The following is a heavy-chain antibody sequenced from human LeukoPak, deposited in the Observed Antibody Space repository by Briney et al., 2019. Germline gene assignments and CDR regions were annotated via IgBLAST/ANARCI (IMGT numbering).Heavy chain of an antibody. Sequence: SETLSLTCAVSGASIISSDWWSWVRQPPGKGLEWIGEIYHSGITNYNPSLKSRVIISVDKSKNQFSLKLTSVTAADTAVYYCAREEGSSGWWAQYNWGQGALVTVSS. J-gene: IGHJ4*02. V-gene: IGHV4-4*02. CDR2: IYHSGIT. CDR1: GASIISSDW. D-gene: IGHD6-19*01. CDR3: AREEGSSGWWAQYN.